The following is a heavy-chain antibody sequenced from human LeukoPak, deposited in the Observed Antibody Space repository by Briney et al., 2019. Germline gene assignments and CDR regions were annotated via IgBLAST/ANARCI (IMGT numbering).Heavy chain of an antibody. CDR1: GFTFSTYV. CDR3: ARGDYEVY. V-gene: IGHV3-30*01. Sequence: GTSLRLSCAASGFTFSTYVMHWVRQAPGKGLEWVTYISYDGDNKYYADSVKGRFPVSRDNSKNTLYLQMNSLRPEDTAVYYCARGDYEVYWGQGTQVTVSS. J-gene: IGHJ4*02. D-gene: IGHD4-17*01. CDR2: ISYDGDNK.